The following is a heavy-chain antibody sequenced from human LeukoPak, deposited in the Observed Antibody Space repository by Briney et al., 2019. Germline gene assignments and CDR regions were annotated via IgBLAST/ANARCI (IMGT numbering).Heavy chain of an antibody. CDR2: ISSSGSTI. CDR1: GFTFSSYE. J-gene: IGHJ6*02. V-gene: IGHV3-48*03. Sequence: PGGSLRLSCAASGFTFSSYEMNWVRQAPGKGLEWVSYISSSGSTIYYADSVKGRFTISRDNAKNSLYLQMNSLRAEDTAVYYCAKGGPNSSSWPVYYYYYGMDVWGQGTTVTVSS. CDR3: AKGGPNSSSWPVYYYYYGMDV. D-gene: IGHD6-13*01.